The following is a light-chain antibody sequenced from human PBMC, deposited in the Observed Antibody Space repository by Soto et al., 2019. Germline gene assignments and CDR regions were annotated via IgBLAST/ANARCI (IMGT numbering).Light chain of an antibody. CDR2: AAS. CDR1: QSISSY. Sequence: DIQMTQSPSSLSASVGDRVTITCRASQSISSYLNWYQQKPGKAPKLLIYAASSLQSGVPSRFSGSGSGTDFTLTISSLQPEDFAVYYCQQYGSSYPWTFGQGTKVDIK. CDR3: QQYGSSYPWT. J-gene: IGKJ1*01. V-gene: IGKV1-39*01.